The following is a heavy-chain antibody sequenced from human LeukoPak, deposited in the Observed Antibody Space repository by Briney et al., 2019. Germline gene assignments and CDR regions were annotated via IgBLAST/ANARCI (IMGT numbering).Heavy chain of an antibody. V-gene: IGHV4-30-4*08. CDR2: IYYSGST. J-gene: IGHJ5*02. Sequence: SQTLSLTCTVSGGSISSGDYYWSWIRQPPGKCLEWIGYIYYSGSTYYNPSLKSRVTISVDTSKNQFSLKLSSVTAADTAVYYCARERYAASYNWFDPWGQGTLVTVSS. CDR3: ARERYAASYNWFDP. D-gene: IGHD6-25*01. CDR1: GGSISSGDYY.